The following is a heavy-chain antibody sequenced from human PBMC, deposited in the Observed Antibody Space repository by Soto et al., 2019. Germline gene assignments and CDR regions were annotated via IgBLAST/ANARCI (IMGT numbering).Heavy chain of an antibody. Sequence: ASVKVSCKASGYTFTTYGINWVRQAPGQGPEWMGWISVYNGNTNYAQKFQGRVTMTTDTSTSTAYMELRSLRSDETAGYYCARDVVAVRPGWFGPWGQGTPVTVSS. D-gene: IGHD6-6*01. CDR3: ARDVVAVRPGWFGP. V-gene: IGHV1-18*01. CDR2: ISVYNGNT. J-gene: IGHJ5*02. CDR1: GYTFTTYG.